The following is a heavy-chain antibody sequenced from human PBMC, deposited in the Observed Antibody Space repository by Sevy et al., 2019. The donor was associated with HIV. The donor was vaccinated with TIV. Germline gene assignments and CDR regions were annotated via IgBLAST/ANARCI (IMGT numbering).Heavy chain of an antibody. CDR2: ISGSGNTI. CDR3: ARAGGSWALRY. V-gene: IGHV3-11*01. Sequence: GGSLRLSCAASGFIFSDYYMSWIRQAPGKGLEWVSYISGSGNTIYSTDSVKGRFTISRDNAKDSLYLQMNSLRAEDTAVYYCARAGGSWALRYWGQGSLVTVSS. D-gene: IGHD1-26*01. J-gene: IGHJ4*02. CDR1: GFIFSDYY.